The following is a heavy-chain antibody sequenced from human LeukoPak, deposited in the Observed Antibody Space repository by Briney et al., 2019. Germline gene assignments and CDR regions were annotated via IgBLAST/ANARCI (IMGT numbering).Heavy chain of an antibody. D-gene: IGHD6-13*01. J-gene: IGHJ5*02. CDR1: GGSFSGYY. Sequence: PSETLSLTCAVYGGSFSGYYWSWIRQPPGKGLEWIGEINHSGSTNYNPSLKSRVTISVDTSKNQFSLKLSSVTAADTAVYYCARRRRQQLVPGWFDPWGQGTLVTVFS. CDR2: INHSGST. CDR3: ARRRRQQLVPGWFDP. V-gene: IGHV4-34*01.